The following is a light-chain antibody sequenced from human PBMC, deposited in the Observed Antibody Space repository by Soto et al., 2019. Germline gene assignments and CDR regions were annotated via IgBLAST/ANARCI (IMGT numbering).Light chain of an antibody. Sequence: QSVLPQPPSVSGAPGQRGTVSCTGSSSNIGAGYDVHWYQQRPGTAPKLLIFGNINRPSGVPDRFSGSKSGTAASLAITGLQAEDEGDYYCQSYDSPLSARYVFGTGTKV. CDR1: SSNIGAGYD. CDR3: QSYDSPLSARYV. CDR2: GNI. J-gene: IGLJ1*01. V-gene: IGLV1-40*01.